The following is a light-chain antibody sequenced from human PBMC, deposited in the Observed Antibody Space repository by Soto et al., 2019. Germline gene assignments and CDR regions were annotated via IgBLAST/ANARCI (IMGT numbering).Light chain of an antibody. Sequence: QSVLPQTPSVSGTPGQTVTISCSGSSSNIGRNYVYWYQQLPVAAPKLLMYSHNIRPSGVPDRFSASTSGTSASLVISGLPSEDEADYHCATWDDDVSGVVFGGGTKLTVL. CDR1: SSNIGRNY. V-gene: IGLV1-47*02. J-gene: IGLJ2*01. CDR3: ATWDDDVSGVV. CDR2: SHN.